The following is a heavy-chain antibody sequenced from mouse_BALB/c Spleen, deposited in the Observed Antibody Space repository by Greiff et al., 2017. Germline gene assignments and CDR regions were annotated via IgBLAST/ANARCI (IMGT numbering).Heavy chain of an antibody. CDR1: GYTFTSYW. D-gene: IGHD2-14*01. CDR2: IYPSDSYT. CDR3: TRGGNYRYDGFAY. Sequence: VQLQQPGAELVRPGASVKLSCKASGYTFTSYWINWVKQRPGQGLEWIGNIYPSDSYTNYNQKFKDKATLTVDKSSSTAYMQLSSPTSEDSAVYYCTRGGNYRYDGFAYWGQGTLVTVSA. J-gene: IGHJ3*01. V-gene: IGHV1-69*02.